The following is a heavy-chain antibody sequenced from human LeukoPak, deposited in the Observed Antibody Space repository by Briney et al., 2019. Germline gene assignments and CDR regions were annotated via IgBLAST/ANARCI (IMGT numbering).Heavy chain of an antibody. CDR3: ARCRYYYDSSGYYYVGYFDL. D-gene: IGHD3-22*01. CDR2: ISSSGSTI. Sequence: AGSLRLSCAASGFTFSDYYMSWIRQAPGKGLEWVSYISSSGSTIYYADSVKGRFTISRDNAKNSLYLQMNSLRAEDTAVYYCARCRYYYDSSGYYYVGYFDLWGRGTLVTVSS. V-gene: IGHV3-11*01. J-gene: IGHJ2*01. CDR1: GFTFSDYY.